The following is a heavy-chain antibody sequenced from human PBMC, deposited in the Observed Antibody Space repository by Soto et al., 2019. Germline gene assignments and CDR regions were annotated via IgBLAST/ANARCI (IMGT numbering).Heavy chain of an antibody. CDR2: ISGSGDNI. D-gene: IGHD2-2*01. V-gene: IGHV3-11*01. Sequence: QVHLVESGGGVVKPAGSLRLSCAASGFTFSDYFMSWIRQAPGKWLERVSFISGSGDNIKYADSVKGRFTISRDNAKNSLYLQMNSLRDEDTAVYYCVRDSARIVVVPRVDGDNWFDPWGQGTLVTVSS. CDR1: GFTFSDYF. J-gene: IGHJ5*02. CDR3: VRDSARIVVVPRVDGDNWFDP.